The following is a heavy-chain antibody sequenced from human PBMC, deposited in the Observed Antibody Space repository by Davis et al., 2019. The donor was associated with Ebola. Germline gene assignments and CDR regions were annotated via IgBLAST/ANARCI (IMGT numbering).Heavy chain of an antibody. CDR3: AKDRTPYYYDSSGYYRALFDY. CDR2: IKQDGSEK. D-gene: IGHD3-22*01. V-gene: IGHV3-7*03. Sequence: GESLKISCAASGFTFSSYWMSWVRQAPGKGLEWVANIKQDGSEKYYVDSVKGRFTISRDNAKNSLYLQMNSLGADDTAIYYCAKDRTPYYYDSSGYYRALFDYWGQGTLVTVSS. CDR1: GFTFSSYW. J-gene: IGHJ4*02.